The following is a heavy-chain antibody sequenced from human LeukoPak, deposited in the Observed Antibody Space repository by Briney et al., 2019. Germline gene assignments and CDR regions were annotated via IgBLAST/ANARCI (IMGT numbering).Heavy chain of an antibody. V-gene: IGHV3-30-3*01. D-gene: IGHD3-22*01. Sequence: PGRSLRLSCAASGFTFSSYAMHWVRQAPGKGLEWVAVISYDGSNKYYADSVKGRFTISRDNSKNTLYLQMNSLRAEDTAVYYCARDSLPNYYDSSGYRPPSGYYYYYGMDVWGQGTTVTVSS. CDR3: ARDSLPNYYDSSGYRPPSGYYYYYGMDV. J-gene: IGHJ6*02. CDR1: GFTFSSYA. CDR2: ISYDGSNK.